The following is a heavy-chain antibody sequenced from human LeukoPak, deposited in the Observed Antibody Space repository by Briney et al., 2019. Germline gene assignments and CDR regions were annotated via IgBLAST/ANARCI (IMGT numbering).Heavy chain of an antibody. CDR3: ATGPNTSPFDY. Sequence: GGSRRLSCAASGFTFSTSSMNWVRQAPGKGLEWISYISSGSGTIYYADSVKGRFTISKDTAKNSLSLQMNSLRVEDTAVYYCATGPNTSPFDYWGQGTLVTVSS. CDR2: ISSGSGTI. D-gene: IGHD2-2*01. CDR1: GFTFSTSS. V-gene: IGHV3-48*01. J-gene: IGHJ4*02.